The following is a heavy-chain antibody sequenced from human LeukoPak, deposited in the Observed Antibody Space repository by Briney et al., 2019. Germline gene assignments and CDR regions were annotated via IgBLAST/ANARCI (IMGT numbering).Heavy chain of an antibody. V-gene: IGHV3-7*01. CDR3: ARDRGATASFDY. J-gene: IGHJ4*02. CDR1: GFIFRNYW. D-gene: IGHD1-26*01. Sequence: PGGSLRLSCAASGFIFRNYWMTWVRQAPGKGLEWVANIKQDGSEKYYVDSVKGRFTISRDNAKNSLYLQMNSLRAEDTAVYYCARDRGATASFDYWGQGTLVTVSS. CDR2: IKQDGSEK.